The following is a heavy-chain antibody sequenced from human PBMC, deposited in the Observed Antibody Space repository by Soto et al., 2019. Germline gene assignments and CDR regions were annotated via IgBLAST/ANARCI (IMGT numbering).Heavy chain of an antibody. J-gene: IGHJ3*02. CDR1: GGYIGSSSYY. V-gene: IGHV4-39*01. CDR3: ARFNAIFGVVSRPGAFDI. D-gene: IGHD3-3*01. Sequence: LVPLSDTCTVAGGYIGSSSYYWGWIRQPPGKGLEWIGSIYYSGSTYYNPSLKSRVTISVDTSKNQFSLKLSSVTAADTAVYYCARFNAIFGVVSRPGAFDIWGQGTMVTVSS. CDR2: IYYSGST.